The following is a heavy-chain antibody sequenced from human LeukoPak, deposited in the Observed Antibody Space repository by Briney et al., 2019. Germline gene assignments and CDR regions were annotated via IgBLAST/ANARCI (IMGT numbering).Heavy chain of an antibody. CDR3: ARVGSGWYYYYSMDV. V-gene: IGHV1-8*01. J-gene: IGHJ6*02. Sequence: GASVKVSCKAPGYTFTSYDINWVRQATGQGLEWMGWMNPNSGNTGYAQKFQGRVTMTRNTSISTAYMELSSLRSEDTAVYYCARVGSGWYYYYSMDVWGQGTTVTVSS. CDR1: GYTFTSYD. D-gene: IGHD6-19*01. CDR2: MNPNSGNT.